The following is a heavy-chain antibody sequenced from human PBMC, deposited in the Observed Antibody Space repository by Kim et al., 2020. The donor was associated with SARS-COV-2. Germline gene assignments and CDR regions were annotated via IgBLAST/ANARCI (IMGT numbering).Heavy chain of an antibody. CDR2: IYYSGST. Sequence: SETLSLTCTVSGGSISSGGYYWSWIRQHPGKGLEWIGYIYYSGSTYYNPSLKSRVTISVDTSKNQFSLKLSSVTAADTAVYYCARDYRDAVTTFWYFDLWGRATLVTVSS. J-gene: IGHJ2*01. D-gene: IGHD4-17*01. CDR3: ARDYRDAVTTFWYFDL. V-gene: IGHV4-31*03. CDR1: GGSISSGGYY.